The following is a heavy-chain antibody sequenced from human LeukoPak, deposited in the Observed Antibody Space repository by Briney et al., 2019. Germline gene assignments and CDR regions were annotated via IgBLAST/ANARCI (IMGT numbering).Heavy chain of an antibody. J-gene: IGHJ4*02. CDR1: GYTFTGYY. CDR2: INPNSGGT. D-gene: IGHD3-22*01. Sequence: ASVKVSCKASGYTFTGYYMHWVRQAPGQGLEWMGWINPNSGGTNYAQKFQGRVTMTRDTSTSTVYMELSSLRSEDTAVYYCARDLRASYDSSGYYFDYWGQGTLVTVSS. CDR3: ARDLRASYDSSGYYFDY. V-gene: IGHV1-2*02.